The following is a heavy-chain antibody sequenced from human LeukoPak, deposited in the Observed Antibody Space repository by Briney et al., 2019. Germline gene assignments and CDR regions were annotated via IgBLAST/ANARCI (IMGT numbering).Heavy chain of an antibody. CDR2: ISSSSSYI. CDR3: ARGSGTILTGDYLDY. CDR1: GFTFSSYS. Sequence: GGSLRLSCAASGFTFSSYSMNWVRQAPGKGLEWVSSISSSSSYIYYADSVKGRFTISRDNAKNSLYLQMNSLRAEDTAVYYCARGSGTILTGDYLDYWGQGTLVTVSS. V-gene: IGHV3-21*01. D-gene: IGHD3-9*01. J-gene: IGHJ4*02.